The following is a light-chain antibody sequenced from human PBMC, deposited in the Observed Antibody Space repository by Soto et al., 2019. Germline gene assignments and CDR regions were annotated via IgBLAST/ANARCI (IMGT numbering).Light chain of an antibody. J-gene: IGLJ1*01. CDR1: SSNIGAGYD. Sequence: QLVLTQPPSVSGAPGQRVTISCTGSSSNIGAGYDVHWYQQLPGTAPKLLIYGNSNRPSGVPDRFSGSKSGTSASLAITGLQAGDEADYYCQSYDSSLREDVFGTGTKVTVL. CDR3: QSYDSSLREDV. CDR2: GNS. V-gene: IGLV1-40*01.